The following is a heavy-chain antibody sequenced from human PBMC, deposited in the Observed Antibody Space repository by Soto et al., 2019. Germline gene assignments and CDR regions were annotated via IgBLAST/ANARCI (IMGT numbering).Heavy chain of an antibody. V-gene: IGHV3-23*01. CDR1: GFRYTRPA. CDR2: LSDSGGSI. CDR3: AKVSSSWYAGFFDL. J-gene: IGHJ4*02. Sequence: LRICRAASGFRYTRPAMTGVRKAPGKGLEWVSGLSDSGGSIYYADSVKGRFTISRDNSMNMLYLQMNTLRAEDTAIYYCAKVSSSWYAGFFDLWGQGTLVTVSS. D-gene: IGHD6-13*01.